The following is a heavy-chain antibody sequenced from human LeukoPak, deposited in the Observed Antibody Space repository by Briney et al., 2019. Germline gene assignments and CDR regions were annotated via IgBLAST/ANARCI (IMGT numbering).Heavy chain of an antibody. CDR2: ITWDGAKT. CDR1: GFTFGDYS. Sequence: GGSLRLSCAASGFTFGDYSMQWVRQVPGKGLEWVSLITWDGAKTFYADSVKGRFTISRDNSKNTLYLQMNSLRAEDTAVYYCGRSCTSCYSGKAFDIWGQGTMVTVSS. V-gene: IGHV3-43*01. J-gene: IGHJ3*02. CDR3: GRSCTSCYSGKAFDI. D-gene: IGHD2-2*02.